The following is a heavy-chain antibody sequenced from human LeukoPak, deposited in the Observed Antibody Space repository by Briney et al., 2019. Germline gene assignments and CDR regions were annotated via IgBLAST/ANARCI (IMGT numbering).Heavy chain of an antibody. J-gene: IGHJ6*02. CDR2: ISYDGSNK. CDR1: GFTFSSYA. CDR3: ARDIVVEEYYYYGMDV. D-gene: IGHD2-2*01. V-gene: IGHV3-30-3*01. Sequence: PGGSLRLSCAASGFTFSSYAMHWVRQAPGKGLEWVAVISYDGSNKYYADSVKGRFTISRDNSKNTLYLQMNSLRAEDTAVYYCARDIVVEEYYYYGMDVWGQGTTVTVSS.